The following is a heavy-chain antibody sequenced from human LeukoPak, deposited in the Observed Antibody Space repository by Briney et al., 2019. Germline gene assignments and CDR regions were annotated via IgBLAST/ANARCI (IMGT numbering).Heavy chain of an antibody. Sequence: GGSQRLSCAASGFTNYAMSWVRQAPGRGLEWVSTISGNGGNTYYADSVKGRFTISRDNSKNTLYLQMNSLRAEDTAVYYCAKDESGYCTSTSCYKWFDPWGQGTLVTVSS. CDR2: ISGNGGNT. CDR1: GFTNYA. D-gene: IGHD2-2*02. V-gene: IGHV3-23*01. J-gene: IGHJ5*02. CDR3: AKDESGYCTSTSCYKWFDP.